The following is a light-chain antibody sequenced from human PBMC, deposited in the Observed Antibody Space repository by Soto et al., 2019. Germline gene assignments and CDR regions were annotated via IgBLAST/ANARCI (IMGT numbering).Light chain of an antibody. CDR1: QSVSSD. J-gene: IGKJ4*01. Sequence: EIVMTQSPATLSVSPGERATLSCRASQSVSSDLAWYHQKPGQPPRLLIYGASTRATGIPARFSGSGSGTEFTLTINSLQSEDFAVYYCQQRSHWPLTFGGGTKVDIK. CDR3: QQRSHWPLT. V-gene: IGKV3-15*01. CDR2: GAS.